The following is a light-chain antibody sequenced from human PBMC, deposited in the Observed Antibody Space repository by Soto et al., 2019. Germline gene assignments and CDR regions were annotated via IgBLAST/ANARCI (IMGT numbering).Light chain of an antibody. V-gene: IGKV1-39*01. Sequence: DIQMTQSPSSLSASGGDRVAITCRASQSISSYLNWYQQKPGKAPKLLIYAASTLQSGVPSRFSGSGSGTAFTLTISSLQPDDFATYYCQHYNSYSEAFGQGTKVDI. J-gene: IGKJ1*01. CDR2: AAS. CDR3: QHYNSYSEA. CDR1: QSISSY.